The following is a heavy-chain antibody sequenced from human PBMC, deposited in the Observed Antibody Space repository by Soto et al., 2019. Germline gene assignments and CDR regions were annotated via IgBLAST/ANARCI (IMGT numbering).Heavy chain of an antibody. CDR3: AKDSSTSQGWFDP. Sequence: GGSLRLSCAASGFTSSSYGMHWVRQAPGKGLEWVAVISYDGSNKYYADSVKGRFTISRDNSKNTLYLQMNSLRAEDTAVYYCAKDSSTSQGWFDPWGQGTLVTVSS. V-gene: IGHV3-30*18. CDR1: GFTSSSYG. CDR2: ISYDGSNK. D-gene: IGHD2-2*01. J-gene: IGHJ5*02.